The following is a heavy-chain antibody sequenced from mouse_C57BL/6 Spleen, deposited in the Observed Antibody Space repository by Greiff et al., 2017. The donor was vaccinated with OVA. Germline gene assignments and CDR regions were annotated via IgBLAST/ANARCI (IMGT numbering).Heavy chain of an antibody. Sequence: EVQLQQSGPELVKPGASVKIPCKASGYTFTDYNMDWVKQSHGKSLEWIGDINPNNGGTIYNQKFKGKATLTVDKSSSTAYMKLRSLTSEDTAVYYCARSRGYYYDSSSYYYAMDDWGQGTSVTVSS. CDR2: INPNNGGT. CDR1: GYTFTDYN. CDR3: ARSRGYYYDSSSYYYAMDD. J-gene: IGHJ4*01. D-gene: IGHD1-1*01. V-gene: IGHV1-18*01.